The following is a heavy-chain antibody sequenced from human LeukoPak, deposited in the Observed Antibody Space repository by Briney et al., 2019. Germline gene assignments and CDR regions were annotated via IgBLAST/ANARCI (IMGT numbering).Heavy chain of an antibody. D-gene: IGHD3-10*02. Sequence: PGGSLRLSCAASGFTFSSYEMNWVRQAPGKGLEWVSYISSSGSTIYYADSVKGRFTISRDNAKNTLYLQMNSLRAEDTAVYYCARAMLGPVSPPPVDYWGQGTLVTVSS. CDR2: ISSSGSTI. V-gene: IGHV3-48*03. CDR3: ARAMLGPVSPPPVDY. CDR1: GFTFSSYE. J-gene: IGHJ4*02.